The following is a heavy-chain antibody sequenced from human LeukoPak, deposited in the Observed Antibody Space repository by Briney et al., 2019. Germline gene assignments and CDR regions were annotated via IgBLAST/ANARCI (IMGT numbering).Heavy chain of an antibody. D-gene: IGHD3-22*01. Sequence: GGSLRLSCAASGFTFSSYSMNWVRQAPGKGLEWVSSISSSSSYIYYADSVERRFTISRDNAKNSLYLQMNSLRAEDTAVYYCARVSNYYDSSGLIFDAFDIWGQGTMVTVSS. V-gene: IGHV3-21*01. CDR3: ARVSNYYDSSGLIFDAFDI. CDR2: ISSSSSYI. CDR1: GFTFSSYS. J-gene: IGHJ3*02.